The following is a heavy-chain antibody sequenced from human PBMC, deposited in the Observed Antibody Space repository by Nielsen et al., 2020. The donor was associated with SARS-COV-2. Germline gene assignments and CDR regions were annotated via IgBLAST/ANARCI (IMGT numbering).Heavy chain of an antibody. CDR1: GFSFKTYS. CDR3: ARGGTAMASDS. J-gene: IGHJ4*02. D-gene: IGHD5-18*01. CDR2: IYSGGST. V-gene: IGHV3-53*01. Sequence: GESLKISCAASGFSFKTYSMNWVRQAPGKGLEWVSVIYSGGSTFYADSVNGRFTISRDNSKNTLYLQMNSLRTDDTAVYFCARGGTAMASDSWGQGTLVTVSS.